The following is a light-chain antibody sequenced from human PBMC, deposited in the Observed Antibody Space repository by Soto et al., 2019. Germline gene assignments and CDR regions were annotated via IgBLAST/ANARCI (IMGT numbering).Light chain of an antibody. CDR2: DAS. Sequence: IQMTQSPSTLFASIGDIVTITCRASQSINNRLAWYQQMPGKAPNPLIYDASSLESGVPSRFRGSGSETEFTLTISGLQPDDFATYYFQQFIDGWTFGQGTKVDIK. V-gene: IGKV1-5*01. J-gene: IGKJ1*01. CDR1: QSINNR. CDR3: QQFIDGWT.